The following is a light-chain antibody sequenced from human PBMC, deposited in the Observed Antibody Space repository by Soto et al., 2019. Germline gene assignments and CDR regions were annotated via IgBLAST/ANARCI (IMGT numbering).Light chain of an antibody. V-gene: IGKV1-5*03. J-gene: IGKJ2*01. CDR1: QSISTW. Sequence: DIHITQSPFTLSASVGDRVTITCRASQSISTWLAWYQQKPGKAPKLLIYKASSLDSGVPSRFSGSGSGTEFTLTISSLQPDDFATYYCQQYNSFSRTFGQGTKVDI. CDR3: QQYNSFSRT. CDR2: KAS.